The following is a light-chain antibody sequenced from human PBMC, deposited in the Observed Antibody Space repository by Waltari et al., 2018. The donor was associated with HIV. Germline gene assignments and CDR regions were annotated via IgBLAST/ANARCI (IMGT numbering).Light chain of an antibody. V-gene: IGLV1-40*01. CDR3: QSYDTSLGGFYV. Sequence: QSVLTQPPSVSGAPGQRVPIACPGSSPNTGTHYDVQWYQQLPGTAPKLLIYGDYNRPSGVPDRFTGSKSGTSASLAITGLQPEDEADYYCQSYDTSLGGFYVFGTGTKVTVL. CDR1: SPNTGTHYD. J-gene: IGLJ1*01. CDR2: GDY.